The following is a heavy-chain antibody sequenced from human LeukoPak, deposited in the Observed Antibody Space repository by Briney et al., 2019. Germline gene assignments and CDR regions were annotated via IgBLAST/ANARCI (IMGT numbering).Heavy chain of an antibody. CDR2: INPSGGST. D-gene: IGHD2-15*01. CDR1: GYTFTSYY. CDR3: ARGCPPTLGYCSGGSSRAWFDP. V-gene: IGHV1-46*01. J-gene: IGHJ5*02. Sequence: GASVKVSCKASGYTFTSYYMHWVRQAPGQGLEWMGIINPSGGSTSYAQKFQGRVTMTRDMSTSTVYMELSSLRSEDTAVYYCARGCPPTLGYCSGGSSRAWFDPWGQGTLVTVSS.